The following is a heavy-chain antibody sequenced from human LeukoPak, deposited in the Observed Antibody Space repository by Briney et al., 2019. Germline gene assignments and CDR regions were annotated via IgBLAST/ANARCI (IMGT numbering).Heavy chain of an antibody. D-gene: IGHD1-26*01. CDR2: INPSGGST. CDR3: AREAHYSGSYSSFDY. CDR1: GYTFTSYG. Sequence: ASVKVSCKASGYTFTSYGISWVRQAPGQRLEWMGIINPSGGSTGYAQKFQGRVTMTRDTSTSTVYMELSSLRSEDTAVYYCAREAHYSGSYSSFDYWGQGTLVTVSS. V-gene: IGHV1-46*01. J-gene: IGHJ4*02.